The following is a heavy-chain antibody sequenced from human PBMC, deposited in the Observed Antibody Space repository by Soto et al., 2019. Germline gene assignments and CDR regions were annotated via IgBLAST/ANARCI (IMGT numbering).Heavy chain of an antibody. CDR1: GVTFSTAA. V-gene: IGHV3-30-3*01. CDR3: ARNTDHRLVRGCLDS. J-gene: IGHJ5*01. CDR2: ISHDGSHE. D-gene: IGHD2-8*01. Sequence: GGSLRLSCAASGVTFSTAAMHWVRQAPGKGLEWVAMISHDGSHEYYGDSVKGRFSVSRENSNNILHLQMNSLRIEDTAVYFCARNTDHRLVRGCLDSWGQGTLVTVSS.